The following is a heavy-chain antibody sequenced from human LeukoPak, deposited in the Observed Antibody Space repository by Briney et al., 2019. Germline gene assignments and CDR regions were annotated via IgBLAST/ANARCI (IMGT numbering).Heavy chain of an antibody. J-gene: IGHJ4*02. CDR3: ARLRDGYNHFDY. V-gene: IGHV4-39*01. CDR1: GGSISSSSYY. D-gene: IGHD5-24*01. Sequence: PSEALSLTCTVSGGSISSSSYYWGWIRQPPGKGLEWIGSIYYSGSTYYNPSLKSRVTISVDTSKNQFSLKLSSVTAADTAVYYCARLRDGYNHFDYWGQGTLVTVSS. CDR2: IYYSGST.